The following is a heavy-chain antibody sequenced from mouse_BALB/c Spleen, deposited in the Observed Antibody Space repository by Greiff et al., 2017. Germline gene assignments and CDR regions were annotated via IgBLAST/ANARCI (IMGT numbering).Heavy chain of an antibody. CDR1: GYSITSGYY. CDR3: ARESFKLGRRNAMDY. CDR2: ISYDGSN. D-gene: IGHD4-1*01. V-gene: IGHV3-6*02. J-gene: IGHJ4*01. Sequence: VQLQQSGPGLVKPSQSLSLTCSVTGYSITSGYYWNWIRQFPGNKLEWMGYISYDGSNNYNPSLKNRISITRDTSKNQFFLKLNSVTTEDTATYYCARESFKLGRRNAMDYWGQGTSVTVSS.